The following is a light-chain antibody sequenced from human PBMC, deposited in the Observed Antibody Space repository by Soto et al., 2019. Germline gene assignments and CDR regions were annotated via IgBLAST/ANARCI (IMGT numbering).Light chain of an antibody. V-gene: IGLV2-8*01. J-gene: IGLJ2*01. CDR2: EVT. CDR1: SSDVGAYNY. CDR3: SSFAGNNNLV. Sequence: QSVLTQPPSASGSPGQSVTISCTGTSSDVGAYNYVSWYQQHAGKAPKLVIYEVTKRPSGVPDRFSGSKSANTASLTVSGLQAEDEADYYCSSFAGNNNLVFGGGTKLTVL.